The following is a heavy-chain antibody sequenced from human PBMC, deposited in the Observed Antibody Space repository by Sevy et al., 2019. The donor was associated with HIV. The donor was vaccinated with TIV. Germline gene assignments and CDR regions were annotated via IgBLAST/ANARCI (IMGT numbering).Heavy chain of an antibody. Sequence: GGSLRLSCAASGFTFRSYVMSWVRQAPGKGLEWVSGISNSGNDIYYAGSVEGRFTISRDNSKSTLFLEMNNLRAEDTAVYYCAKDGAPYCTGGICFPYWYFDLWGRGALVTVSS. V-gene: IGHV3-23*01. CDR1: GFTFRSYV. CDR2: ISNSGNDI. J-gene: IGHJ2*01. D-gene: IGHD2-8*02. CDR3: AKDGAPYCTGGICFPYWYFDL.